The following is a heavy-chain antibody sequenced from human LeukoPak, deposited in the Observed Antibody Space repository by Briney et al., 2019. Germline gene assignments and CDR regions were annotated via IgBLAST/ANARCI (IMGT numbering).Heavy chain of an antibody. V-gene: IGHV4-34*01. D-gene: IGHD3-10*01. CDR1: GGSFSGYY. Sequence: PSETLSLTCAVYGGSFSGYYWSWIRQPPGKGLEWIGEINHSGSTNYNPSLKSRVTISVDTSKNQFSLKLSYVTAADTAVYYCARLELLWFGELSFDPWGQGTLVTVSS. CDR2: INHSGST. J-gene: IGHJ5*02. CDR3: ARLELLWFGELSFDP.